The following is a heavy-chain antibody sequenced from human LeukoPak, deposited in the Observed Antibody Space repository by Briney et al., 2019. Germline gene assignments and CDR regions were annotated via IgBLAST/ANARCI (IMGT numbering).Heavy chain of an antibody. Sequence: PGGSLRLSCAASGFTFSNAWMSWVRQAPGKGLEWVGRIKSKTDGGTTDYAAPVKGRFTISRDDSKNTLYLQMNSLKTEDTAVYYCTRGGSGSGWYEPRDYWGQGTLVTVSS. V-gene: IGHV3-15*01. D-gene: IGHD6-19*01. CDR2: IKSKTDGGTT. CDR1: GFTFSNAW. CDR3: TRGGSGSGWYEPRDY. J-gene: IGHJ4*02.